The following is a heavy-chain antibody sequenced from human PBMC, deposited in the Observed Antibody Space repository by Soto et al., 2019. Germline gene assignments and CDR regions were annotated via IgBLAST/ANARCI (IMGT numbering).Heavy chain of an antibody. CDR1: GGTFSSYA. CDR3: AYSNLAQSAQVPYYFDH. J-gene: IGHJ4*02. V-gene: IGHV1-69*13. Sequence: AASVKVSCKASGGTFSSYAISWVRQAPGQGLEWMGGIIPIFGTANYAQKFQGRVTITADESTSTAYMELSSLRSEDTAVYYCAYSNLAQSAQVPYYFDHWGQGTLVTVSS. CDR2: IIPIFGTA. D-gene: IGHD4-4*01.